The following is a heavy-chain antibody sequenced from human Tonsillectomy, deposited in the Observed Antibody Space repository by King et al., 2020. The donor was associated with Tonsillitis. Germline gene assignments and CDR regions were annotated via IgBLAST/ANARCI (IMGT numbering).Heavy chain of an antibody. CDR3: ARMTRYSTSSV. Sequence: QLQESGPGLLKPSETLSLTCTVAGDSINSYYWSWVRQSPDKGLEWIGCIYHNGNTNYNPSLKSRVTMSIDRSKNQFSMKLNSVTAADTGLYYCARMTRYSTSSVWGQGTLVIVSS. CDR2: IYHNGNT. CDR1: GDSINSYY. V-gene: IGHV4-59*01. D-gene: IGHD4-11*01. J-gene: IGHJ4*02.